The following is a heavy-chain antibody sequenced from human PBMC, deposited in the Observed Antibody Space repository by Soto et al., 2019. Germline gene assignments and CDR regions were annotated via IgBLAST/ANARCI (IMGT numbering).Heavy chain of an antibody. Sequence: SETLSLTCSVSGDSISNLDYLWAWIRQPPGQALEYIGYIYKSATTYYNPSFESRVAISVDTSKSQVSLNVTSVTAVDTAVYFCARGRYCLTGRCFPNWFDSWGQGALVTVSS. D-gene: IGHD7-27*01. CDR2: IYKSATT. CDR3: ARGRYCLTGRCFPNWFDS. CDR1: GDSISNLDYL. J-gene: IGHJ5*01. V-gene: IGHV4-30-4*01.